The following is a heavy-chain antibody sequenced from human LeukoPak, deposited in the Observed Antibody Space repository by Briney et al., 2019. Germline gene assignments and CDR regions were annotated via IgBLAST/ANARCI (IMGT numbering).Heavy chain of an antibody. Sequence: GGSRTLLCRASGFTLSSYAMSWVRQAPGKGLEWVSAISGSGGSTYYADSVKGRFTISRDNSKNTLYLQMNRLRAEDTAVYYCAKEGFYCSGGSCYSFYYYYMVVWGKGTTDSVPS. D-gene: IGHD2-15*01. CDR1: GFTLSSYA. V-gene: IGHV3-23*01. CDR3: AKEGFYCSGGSCYSFYYYYMVV. J-gene: IGHJ6*03. CDR2: ISGSGGST.